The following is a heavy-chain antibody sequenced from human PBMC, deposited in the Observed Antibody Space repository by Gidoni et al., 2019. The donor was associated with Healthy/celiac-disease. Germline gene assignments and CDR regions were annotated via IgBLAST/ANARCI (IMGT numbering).Heavy chain of an antibody. CDR1: GYTFPSYA. D-gene: IGHD6-19*01. J-gene: IGHJ3*02. CDR3: ARTYSSGWYRNDAFDI. V-gene: IGHV1-3*01. CDR2: INAGNGNT. Sequence: QVQLVQSGAAVKKPGASVKVSCKASGYTFPSYAMHWVRQAPGQRLEGMGWINAGNGNTKYSQKFQGRVTITRDTSASTAYMELSSLRSEDTAVYYCARTYSSGWYRNDAFDIWGQGTMVTVSS.